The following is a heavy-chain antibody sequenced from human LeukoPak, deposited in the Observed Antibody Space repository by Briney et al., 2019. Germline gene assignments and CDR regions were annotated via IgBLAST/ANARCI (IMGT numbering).Heavy chain of an antibody. V-gene: IGHV1-69*13. Sequence: PVASVKVSCKASGGTFSSYAISWVRQAPGQGLEWMGGIIPIFGTANYAQKFQGRVTITADESTSTAYMELSSLRSEDTAVYYCATVGLLWFGEDSPGYWGQGTLVTVSS. CDR1: GGTFSSYA. CDR2: IIPIFGTA. CDR3: ATVGLLWFGEDSPGY. D-gene: IGHD3-10*01. J-gene: IGHJ4*02.